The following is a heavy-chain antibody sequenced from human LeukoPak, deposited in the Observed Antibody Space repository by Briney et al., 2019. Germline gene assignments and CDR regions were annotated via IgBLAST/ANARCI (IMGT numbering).Heavy chain of an antibody. CDR3: AKRPKRITIFGVVRPFDAFDI. V-gene: IGHV3-23*01. Sequence: PGGSLRLSCAASGSTFSSYAMSWVRQAPGKGLEWVSAISGSGGSTYYADSVKGRFTISRDNSKNTLYLQMNSLRAEDTAVYYCAKRPKRITIFGVVRPFDAFDIWGQGTMVTVSS. J-gene: IGHJ3*02. CDR2: ISGSGGST. D-gene: IGHD3-3*01. CDR1: GSTFSSYA.